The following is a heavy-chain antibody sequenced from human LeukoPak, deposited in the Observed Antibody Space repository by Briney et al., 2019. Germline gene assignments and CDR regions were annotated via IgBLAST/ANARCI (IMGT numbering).Heavy chain of an antibody. CDR2: ISANNGYT. Sequence: ASVKVSCKASGYTFTSYGISWVRQAPAQGLEWMGWISANNGYTNYAQKLQGRVTMTTDTSTTTAYMELTSLTSDDTAVYYCARDEHYYGSRTYYRRASTFDIWGQGTMVTVSS. CDR1: GYTFTSYG. CDR3: ARDEHYYGSRTYYRRASTFDI. D-gene: IGHD3-10*01. J-gene: IGHJ3*02. V-gene: IGHV1-18*04.